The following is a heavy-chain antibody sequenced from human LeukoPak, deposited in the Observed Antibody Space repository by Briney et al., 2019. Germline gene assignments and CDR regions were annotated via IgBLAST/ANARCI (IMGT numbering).Heavy chain of an antibody. CDR1: GGSIGSYY. J-gene: IGHJ4*02. CDR3: AKDGDSSSGHCDY. V-gene: IGHV4-59*01. CDR2: VYYSGTT. Sequence: PSETLSLTCTVSGGSIGSYYWSWIRQPPGKGLERIGYVYYSGTTNYNPSLKSRITISVDTSKNQFSLKLSSVTAADTAVYYCAKDGDSSSGHCDYWGQGTLVTVSS. D-gene: IGHD6-19*01.